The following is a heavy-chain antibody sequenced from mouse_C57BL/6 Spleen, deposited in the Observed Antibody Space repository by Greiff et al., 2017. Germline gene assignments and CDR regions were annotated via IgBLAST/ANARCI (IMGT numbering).Heavy chain of an antibody. J-gene: IGHJ2*01. CDR1: GYTFTSYW. Sequence: VQLQQSGTVLARPGASVKMSCKTSGYTFTSYWMHWVKQRPGQGLEWIGAIYPGNSDTSYNQKFKGKAKLTAVTSASTAYMELSSLTNEDSAVYYCTREGIYDGYGFDYWGQGTTLTVSS. CDR2: IYPGNSDT. CDR3: TREGIYDGYGFDY. V-gene: IGHV1-5*01. D-gene: IGHD2-3*01.